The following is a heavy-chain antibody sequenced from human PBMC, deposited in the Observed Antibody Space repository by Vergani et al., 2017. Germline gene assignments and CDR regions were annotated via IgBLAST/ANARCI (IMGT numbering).Heavy chain of an antibody. V-gene: IGHV5-10-1*01. CDR1: GYSFTSYW. Sequence: EVQLVQSGAEVKKPGESLKISCEGSGYSFTSYWISWVRQMPGKGLEWMGRIDPSDSYTNYSPSFQGHVTISADKSISTAYLQWSSLKASDTAMYYCARVGWSYYDSSGYYYAPGGWFDPWGQGTLVTVSS. CDR2: IDPSDSYT. D-gene: IGHD3-22*01. CDR3: ARVGWSYYDSSGYYYAPGGWFDP. J-gene: IGHJ5*02.